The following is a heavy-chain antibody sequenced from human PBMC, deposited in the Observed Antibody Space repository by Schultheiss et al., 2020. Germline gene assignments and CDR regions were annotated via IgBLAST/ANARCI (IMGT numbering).Heavy chain of an antibody. J-gene: IGHJ4*02. D-gene: IGHD6-19*01. Sequence: SETLSLTCTVSGGSISSYYWSWIRQPPGKGLEWIGYIYYSGSTNYNPSLKSRVTISVDTSKNQFSLKLSSVTAADTAVYYCAAGSSGWYGKIDYWGQGTLVNVSS. V-gene: IGHV4-59*01. CDR2: IYYSGST. CDR1: GGSISSYY. CDR3: AAGSSGWYGKIDY.